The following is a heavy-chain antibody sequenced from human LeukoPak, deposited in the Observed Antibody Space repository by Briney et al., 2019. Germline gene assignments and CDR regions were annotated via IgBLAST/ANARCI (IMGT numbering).Heavy chain of an antibody. J-gene: IGHJ5*02. V-gene: IGHV3-23*01. CDR1: GFTFSSYA. D-gene: IGHD3-10*01. Sequence: PGGSLRLSCAASGFTFSSYAMSWVRQAPGKGLEWVSAISGSGGSTYYADSVKGRFTISRDNSKNTLYLQMNSLRAEDTAVYYCAKFRSGTGITMVRGVMTARWFDPWGQGTLVTVSS. CDR2: ISGSGGST. CDR3: AKFRSGTGITMVRGVMTARWFDP.